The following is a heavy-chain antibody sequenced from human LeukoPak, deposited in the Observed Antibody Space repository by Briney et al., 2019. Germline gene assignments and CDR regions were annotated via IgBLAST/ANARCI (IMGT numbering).Heavy chain of an antibody. CDR2: ISRSGSTK. V-gene: IGHV3-11*01. CDR1: GFTFSDYN. Sequence: GGSLRLSCAASGFTFSDYNMRWIRQAPGKGLEWVSSISRSGSTKYYADSVKGRFTISRDNAKNSLFLQMNSLRAEDTAVYYCARALPHRRLMDTTMEQHWFDPWGQGTLVTVSS. CDR3: ARALPHRRLMDTTMEQHWFDP. J-gene: IGHJ5*02. D-gene: IGHD5-18*01.